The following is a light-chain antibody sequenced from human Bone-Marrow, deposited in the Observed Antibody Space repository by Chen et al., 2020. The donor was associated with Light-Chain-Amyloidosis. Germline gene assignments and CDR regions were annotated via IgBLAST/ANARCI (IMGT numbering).Light chain of an antibody. J-gene: IGKJ1*01. CDR3: QQYKNWPPWT. V-gene: IGKV3-15*01. Sequence: EIVMTQSPDTLSVSPGETATLSCRPSERVGSNVAWHQQRPGQAPRLLIYSASISATGVPARFRGSGSGTEFTLTISSPQSEDSALYYCQQYKNWPPWTFGQGTKVEIK. CDR1: ERVGSN. CDR2: SAS.